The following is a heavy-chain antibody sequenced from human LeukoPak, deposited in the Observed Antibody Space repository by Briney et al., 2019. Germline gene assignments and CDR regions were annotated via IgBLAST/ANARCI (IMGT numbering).Heavy chain of an antibody. V-gene: IGHV1-2*04. D-gene: IGHD3-10*01. J-gene: IGHJ4*02. CDR2: INPNSGGT. Sequence: ASVKVSCKASGYTFTGYYMHWVRQDPGQGLEWMGWINPNSGGTNYAQKFQGWVTMTRDTSISTAYMELSRLRSDDTAVYYCARDLRRTEGFGELLTFFDYWGQGTLVTVSS. CDR1: GYTFTGYY. CDR3: ARDLRRTEGFGELLTFFDY.